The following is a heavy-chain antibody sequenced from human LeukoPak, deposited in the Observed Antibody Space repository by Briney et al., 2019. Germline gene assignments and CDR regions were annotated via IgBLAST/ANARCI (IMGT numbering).Heavy chain of an antibody. Sequence: SETLSLTCTVSGGFVSSGPYYWSWIRQPPGKGLEWIGYIYHSENTNYNPSLKSRVSISVDRPKNQFSLKLTSVTAADTAVYYCARDGGSYSDIAEYFQHWGQGTLVTVSS. CDR3: ARDGGSYSDIAEYFQH. CDR2: IYHSENT. D-gene: IGHD4-17*01. V-gene: IGHV4-61*01. J-gene: IGHJ1*01. CDR1: GGFVSSGPYY.